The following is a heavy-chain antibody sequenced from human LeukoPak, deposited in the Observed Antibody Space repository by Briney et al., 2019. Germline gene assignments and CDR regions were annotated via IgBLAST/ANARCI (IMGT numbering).Heavy chain of an antibody. V-gene: IGHV3-48*03. CDR1: GIPFTN. D-gene: IGHD3-16*01. CDR3: ARNWVPSGYSYNYGMDV. Sequence: GVLGLSCAVSGIPFTNFWVRQAPGEGLEWVSSLSSSGSTNYYADSVKGRFTISRDNAKNSLYLQMNSLRVEDTAVYYCARNWVPSGYSYNYGMDVWGQGTTVTVSS. J-gene: IGHJ6*02. CDR2: LSSSGSTN.